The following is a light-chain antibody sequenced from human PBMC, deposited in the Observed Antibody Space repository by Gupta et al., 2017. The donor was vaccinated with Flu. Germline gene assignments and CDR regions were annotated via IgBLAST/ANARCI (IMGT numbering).Light chain of an antibody. Sequence: QPVLPQPPSASGTPGHTVCVDCSAGYSNIGSNYVYWYQHLPGTAPKLLISRNDQRPSGVPDRFFGSKSGTSASLAISGLRSEDEADYYCATWDDSLSAWVFGGGTKLTVL. CDR1: YSNIGSNY. J-gene: IGLJ3*02. CDR2: RND. V-gene: IGLV1-47*01. CDR3: ATWDDSLSAWV.